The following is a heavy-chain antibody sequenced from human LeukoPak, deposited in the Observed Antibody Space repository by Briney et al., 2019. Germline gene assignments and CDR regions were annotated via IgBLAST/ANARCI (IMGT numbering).Heavy chain of an antibody. J-gene: IGHJ3*02. CDR3: ARQPYYYDSSAFDI. CDR2: IYYSGST. V-gene: IGHV4-59*01. CDR1: GGSISSYY. D-gene: IGHD3-22*01. Sequence: SETLSLTCTVSGGSISSYYWSWIRQPPGKGLGWIGYIYYSGSTNYNPSLKSRVTISVDTSKNQFSLKLSSVTAADTAVYYCARQPYYYDSSAFDIWGQGTMVTVSS.